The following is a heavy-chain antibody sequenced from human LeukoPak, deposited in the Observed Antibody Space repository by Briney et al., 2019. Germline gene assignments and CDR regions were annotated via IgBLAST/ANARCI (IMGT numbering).Heavy chain of an antibody. CDR1: GFTFSSYA. J-gene: IGHJ4*02. Sequence: GGSLRLSCAASGFTFSSYAMSWVRQAPGKGLEWVSAISGSGGSTYYADSVKGRFTISRDTSKNTLYLQMNSLRAEDTAVYYCAKAYNGHSSGWYLFGYWGQGTLVTVSS. D-gene: IGHD6-19*01. V-gene: IGHV3-23*01. CDR3: AKAYNGHSSGWYLFGY. CDR2: ISGSGGST.